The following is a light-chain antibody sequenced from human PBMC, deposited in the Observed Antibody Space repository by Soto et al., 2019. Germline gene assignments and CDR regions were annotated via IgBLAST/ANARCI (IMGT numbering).Light chain of an antibody. V-gene: IGKV3-20*01. CDR1: QTVISN. J-gene: IGKJ1*01. CDR2: GAS. Sequence: VRTKSPATLSVSPGERDTLSCRASQTVISNLAWYQQKPGQAPRLLIYGASSRATGIPDRFSGRGSGTDFSLTISILEPEDLAVYFCEQYGSSPQTFGQGTKVDI. CDR3: EQYGSSPQT.